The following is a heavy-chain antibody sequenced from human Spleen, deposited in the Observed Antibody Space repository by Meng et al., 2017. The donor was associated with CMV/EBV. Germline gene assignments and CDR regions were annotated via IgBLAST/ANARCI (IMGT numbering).Heavy chain of an antibody. D-gene: IGHD2-2*02. CDR2: INPSGGTP. J-gene: IGHJ4*02. CDR1: GFTFTNYY. CDR3: ARVGDIAVLPAAIPTFDS. Sequence: ASVKVSCMASGFTFTNYYMHWVRQAPGQGHEWMGMINPSGGTPSYPQKFQDRVTITRDTSTSTVYMELSSLRSEDTAVYYCARVGDIAVLPAAIPTFDSWGQGTLVTVSS. V-gene: IGHV1-46*01.